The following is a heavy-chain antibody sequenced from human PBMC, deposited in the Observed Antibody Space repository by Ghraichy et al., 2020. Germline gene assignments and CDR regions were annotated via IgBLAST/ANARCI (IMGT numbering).Heavy chain of an antibody. CDR2: IYYSGST. Sequence: SETLSLTCTVSGGSISSYYWSWIRQPPGKGLEWIGYIYYSGSTNYNPSLKSRVTISVDTSKNQFSLKLSSVTAADTAVYYCARARSDYRHGGNWFDPWGQGTLVTVSS. J-gene: IGHJ5*02. CDR3: ARARSDYRHGGNWFDP. D-gene: IGHD4-11*01. V-gene: IGHV4-59*01. CDR1: GGSISSYY.